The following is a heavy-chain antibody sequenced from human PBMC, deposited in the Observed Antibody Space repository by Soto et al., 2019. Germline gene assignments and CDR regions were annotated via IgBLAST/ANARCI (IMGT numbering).Heavy chain of an antibody. CDR1: AFTYRACW. D-gene: IGHD3-22*01. Sequence: GGALRHSCAPSAFTYRACWLHWIRQAPGKGLVWVSRISGDGSSTTYADSVKGRFIISRDNAQNTLYLQMNNLRADDTAVYYCTRPRYDGSGTPFDYWGQGT. CDR2: ISGDGSST. CDR3: TRPRYDGSGTPFDY. V-gene: IGHV3-74*01. J-gene: IGHJ4*02.